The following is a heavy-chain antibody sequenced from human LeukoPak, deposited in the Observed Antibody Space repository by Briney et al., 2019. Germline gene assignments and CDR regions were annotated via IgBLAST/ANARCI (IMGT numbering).Heavy chain of an antibody. V-gene: IGHV1-8*01. Sequence: ASVKVSCKASGYTFTSYDINWVRQATGQGLEWMGWMSPKSGNTGYAQKFQGRVTMTRNTAISTAYMELSSLRSEDTAVYYCASGRGYSYGYGYWGQGTLVTVSS. CDR3: ASGRGYSYGYGY. CDR2: MSPKSGNT. D-gene: IGHD5-18*01. CDR1: GYTFTSYD. J-gene: IGHJ4*02.